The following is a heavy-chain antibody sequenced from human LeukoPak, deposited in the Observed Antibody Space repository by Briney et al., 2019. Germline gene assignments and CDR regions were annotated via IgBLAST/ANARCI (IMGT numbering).Heavy chain of an antibody. CDR2: IWYDGNNK. CDR1: GFIFNSFG. Sequence: GKSLRLSCAASGFIFNSFGMYWVRQAPGKGLEWVAFIWYDGNNKYYADSVRGRFTISRDNSKDTLYLQMNSLRAEDTAVYYCARDHRGGYYDSSGFFGGLDYWGQGTLVTVSS. D-gene: IGHD3-22*01. J-gene: IGHJ4*02. CDR3: ARDHRGGYYDSSGFFGGLDY. V-gene: IGHV3-33*01.